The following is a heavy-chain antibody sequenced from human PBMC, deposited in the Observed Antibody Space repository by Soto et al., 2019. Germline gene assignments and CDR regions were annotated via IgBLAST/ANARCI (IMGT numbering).Heavy chain of an antibody. CDR3: ARVGRVGGYNYNYYYYGMDV. V-gene: IGHV5-51*01. J-gene: IGHJ6*02. Sequence: PGESLKISCKGSGYSFTSYWIGWVRQMPGKGLEWMGIIYPGDSDTRHSPSFQGQVTISADKSISTAYLQWSSLKASDTAMYYCARVGRVGGYNYNYYYYGMDVWGQGTTVTVSS. CDR2: IYPGDSDT. CDR1: GYSFTSYW. D-gene: IGHD5-12*01.